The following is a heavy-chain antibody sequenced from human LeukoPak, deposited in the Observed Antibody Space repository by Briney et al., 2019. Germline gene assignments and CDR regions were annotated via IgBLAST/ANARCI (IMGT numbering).Heavy chain of an antibody. CDR3: AKGKRAGSPYYFYS. CDR2: ITGSGRT. Sequence: GGSLRLSCAASGISFTSFAMTWVRQAPGKGLEWVSVITGSGRTFYAASVEGRFTLSRDNSKNTRSLQLGSLTAHDTAIYYCAKGKRAGSPYYFYSWGQGTLGTVSS. J-gene: IGHJ4*02. V-gene: IGHV3-23*01. D-gene: IGHD6-6*01. CDR1: GISFTSFA.